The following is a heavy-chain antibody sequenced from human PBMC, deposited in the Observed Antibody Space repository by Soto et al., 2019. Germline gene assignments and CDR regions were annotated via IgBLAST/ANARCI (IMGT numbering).Heavy chain of an antibody. J-gene: IGHJ6*02. V-gene: IGHV3-23*01. CDR3: ARLGGYSGEYYYFGLDV. CDR2: ITASGDTT. Sequence: GGSLRLSCAASGFTFSSYAMSWVRQAPGKGLEWDSAITASGDTTYYADSVKGRFTISRDNSEKTLFLQMNSLGAEDTAIYYCARLGGYSGEYYYFGLDVWGQGTTVTVSS. D-gene: IGHD5-12*01. CDR1: GFTFSSYA.